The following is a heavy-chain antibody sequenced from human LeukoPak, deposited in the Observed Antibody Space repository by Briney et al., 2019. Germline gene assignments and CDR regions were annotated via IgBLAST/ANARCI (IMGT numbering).Heavy chain of an antibody. CDR3: ARGSAAAGTRYGYYYYMDV. J-gene: IGHJ6*03. Sequence: PSKTLSLTCAVYGGSFSGYYWSWIRQPPGKGLEWIGEINHSGSTNYNPSLKSRVTISVDTSKNQFSLKLSSVTAADTAVYYCARGSAAAGTRYGYYYYMDVWGKGTTVTVSS. V-gene: IGHV4-34*01. D-gene: IGHD6-13*01. CDR1: GGSFSGYY. CDR2: INHSGST.